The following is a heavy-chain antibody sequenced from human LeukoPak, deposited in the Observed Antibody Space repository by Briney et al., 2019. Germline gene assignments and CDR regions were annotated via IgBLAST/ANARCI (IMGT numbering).Heavy chain of an antibody. J-gene: IGHJ6*02. Sequence: GASVKVSCKASGYTSTNYGISWVRQAPGQGLEWLGWISAYNDNTNYAQKLQGRVTMTTDTSTSTAYMELRSLRTDDTAVYYCARRRDGYNSDHYNYGMDVWGQGTTVTVSS. V-gene: IGHV1-18*01. CDR1: GYTSTNYG. CDR3: ARRRDGYNSDHYNYGMDV. CDR2: ISAYNDNT. D-gene: IGHD5-24*01.